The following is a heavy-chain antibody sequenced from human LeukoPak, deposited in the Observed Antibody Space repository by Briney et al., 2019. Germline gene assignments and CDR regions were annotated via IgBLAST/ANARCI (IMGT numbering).Heavy chain of an antibody. Sequence: SETLSLTCTVSGGSISSGDYYWSWIRPPPGKGLEWIGYIYYSGSTYYNPSLKSRVTISVDTSKNQFSLKLSSVTAADTAVYYCAREVGYCSSTSCYGDAFDIWGQGTMVTVSS. J-gene: IGHJ3*02. V-gene: IGHV4-30-4*01. CDR2: IYYSGST. CDR1: GGSISSGDYY. CDR3: AREVGYCSSTSCYGDAFDI. D-gene: IGHD2-2*01.